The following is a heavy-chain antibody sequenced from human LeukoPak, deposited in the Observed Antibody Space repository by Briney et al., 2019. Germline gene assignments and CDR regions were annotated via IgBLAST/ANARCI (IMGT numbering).Heavy chain of an antibody. CDR1: GFTFSNAW. CDR2: IKSKTDGGTT. Sequence: GGSLRLSCAASGFTFSNAWMSWVRQAPGKGLEWVGRIKSKTDGGTTDYAAPVKGRFTISRDGSKNTLYLQMNSLKTEDTAVYYCTTDLGVNSSGYPDAFDIWGQGTMVTVSS. D-gene: IGHD3-22*01. CDR3: TTDLGVNSSGYPDAFDI. J-gene: IGHJ3*02. V-gene: IGHV3-15*01.